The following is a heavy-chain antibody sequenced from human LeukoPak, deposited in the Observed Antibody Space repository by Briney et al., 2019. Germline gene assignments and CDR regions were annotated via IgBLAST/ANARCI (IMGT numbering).Heavy chain of an antibody. CDR3: VRWALGGTPHHSIDY. CDR2: IGAGGRTT. CDR1: GFTFSVSS. V-gene: IGHV3-48*02. D-gene: IGHD6-19*01. Sequence: GESLKISCPASGFTFSVSSWNWVRQSPGRRLEWLSFIGAGGRTTYYADSVTGRFTISRDNAKNTLFLQMNSLRDEDTAVYYCVRWALGGTPHHSIDYWGQGALVTVSS. J-gene: IGHJ4*02.